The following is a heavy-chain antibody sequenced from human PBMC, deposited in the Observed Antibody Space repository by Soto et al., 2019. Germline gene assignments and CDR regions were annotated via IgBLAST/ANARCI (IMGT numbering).Heavy chain of an antibody. CDR3: ATPPQYYDSSGYPFDP. CDR1: GFTFSSYA. CDR2: ISGSGGST. J-gene: IGHJ5*02. D-gene: IGHD3-22*01. V-gene: IGHV3-23*01. Sequence: GGSLRLSCAASGFTFSSYAMSWVRQAPGKGLEWVSAISGSGGSTYYAGSVKGRFTISRDNSKNTLYLQMNSLRAEDTAVYYCATPPQYYDSSGYPFDPWGQGTLVTSPQ.